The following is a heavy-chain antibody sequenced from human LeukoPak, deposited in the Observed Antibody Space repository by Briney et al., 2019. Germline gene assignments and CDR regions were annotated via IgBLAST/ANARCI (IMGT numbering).Heavy chain of an antibody. CDR1: GFTVSSNY. Sequence: PGGSLRLSCAASGFTVSSNYLSWVRQAPGKGLEWVSVIYSGGTTYYADSVKGRFTISRDNSNNTLYLQMNSLRAEDTAVYYCARDLSSSAAGRSVVLDHWGQGTLVTVSS. CDR2: IYSGGTT. J-gene: IGHJ4*02. V-gene: IGHV3-53*01. CDR3: ARDLSSSAAGRSVVLDH. D-gene: IGHD6-19*01.